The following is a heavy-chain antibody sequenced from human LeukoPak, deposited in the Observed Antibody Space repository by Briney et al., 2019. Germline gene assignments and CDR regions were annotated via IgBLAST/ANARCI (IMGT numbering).Heavy chain of an antibody. CDR1: GGSISSYY. CDR3: ARVGRDYYDSSGYDY. V-gene: IGHV4-59*12. Sequence: PSETLSLTCTVSGGSISSYYWSWIRQPPGKGLEWIGYIYYSGSTYYNPSLKSRVTISVDTSKNQFSLKLSSVTAADTAVYYCARVGRDYYDSSGYDYWGQGTLVTVSS. J-gene: IGHJ4*02. CDR2: IYYSGST. D-gene: IGHD3-22*01.